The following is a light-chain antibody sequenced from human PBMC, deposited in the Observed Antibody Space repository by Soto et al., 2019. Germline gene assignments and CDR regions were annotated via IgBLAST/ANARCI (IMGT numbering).Light chain of an antibody. CDR1: QSLLHSNGYNY. Sequence: DIVMTQSPLSLPVTPGEPASISCRYSQSLLHSNGYNYLDWYLQKPGQSPQLLIYLGSNRASGVPDRFSGSGSGTDFTLKISRVEAEDVGFYYCMQALQTPLTFGGGTKVEIK. V-gene: IGKV2-28*01. CDR3: MQALQTPLT. J-gene: IGKJ4*01. CDR2: LGS.